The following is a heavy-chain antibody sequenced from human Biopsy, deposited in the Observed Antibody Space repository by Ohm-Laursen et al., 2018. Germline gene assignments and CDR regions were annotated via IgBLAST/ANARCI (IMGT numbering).Heavy chain of an antibody. CDR3: ARVAGGYAYYYGMDV. Sequence: TLSLTCAVSGYSVTNDYYWGWIRQPPGKGLEWIGNNYYDGITYYNPSLKSRVAMSVDTSKNQFSLRLTSVTAADTAVYYCARVAGGYAYYYGMDVWGQGTTVIVSS. D-gene: IGHD5-12*01. CDR2: NYYDGIT. CDR1: GYSVTNDYY. J-gene: IGHJ6*02. V-gene: IGHV4-38-2*01.